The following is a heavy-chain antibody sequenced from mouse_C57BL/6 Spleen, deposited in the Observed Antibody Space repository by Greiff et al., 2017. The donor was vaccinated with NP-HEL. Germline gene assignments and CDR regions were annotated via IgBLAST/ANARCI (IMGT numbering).Heavy chain of an antibody. J-gene: IGHJ2*01. CDR3: ALYRYYFDY. CDR1: GYTFTDYY. D-gene: IGHD2-1*01. Sequence: EVQLQQSGPELVKPGASVKISCKASGYTFTDYYMNWVKQSHGKSLEWIGDINPNNGGTSYNQKFKGKATLTVDKSSSTAYMELRSLTSDDSAVYYCALYRYYFDYWGQGTTLTVSS. CDR2: INPNNGGT. V-gene: IGHV1-26*01.